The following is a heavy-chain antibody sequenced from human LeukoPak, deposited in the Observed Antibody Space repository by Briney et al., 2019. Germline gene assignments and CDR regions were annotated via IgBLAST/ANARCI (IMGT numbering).Heavy chain of an antibody. CDR3: ARDGRGYSGYDYNYYYGMDV. V-gene: IGHV3-21*01. J-gene: IGHJ6*02. CDR1: GFTFSSYA. Sequence: PGGSLRLSCAASGFTFSSYAMNWVRQAPGKGLEWVSSISSSSSYIYYADSVKGRFTISRDNAKNSLYLQMNSLRAEDTAVYYCARDGRGYSGYDYNYYYGMDVWGQGTTVTVSS. D-gene: IGHD5-12*01. CDR2: ISSSSSYI.